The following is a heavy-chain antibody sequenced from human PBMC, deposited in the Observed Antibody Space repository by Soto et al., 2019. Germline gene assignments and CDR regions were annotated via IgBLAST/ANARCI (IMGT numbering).Heavy chain of an antibody. J-gene: IGHJ5*02. CDR3: ARNESDKGWFDP. CDR1: GGSLNSGNDYWKYS. CDR2: IYYIGNT. D-gene: IGHD2-21*02. Sequence: QVQLQESGPGLVKPSQTLSLTCTVSGGSLNSGNDYWKYSWSWIRQQPGKGLAWIGNIYYIGNTDDNTCLRSRVTISVDRSQNQISLTLRSVTAADTAVYYCARNESDKGWFDPWGQGIQVTVSS. V-gene: IGHV4-31*03.